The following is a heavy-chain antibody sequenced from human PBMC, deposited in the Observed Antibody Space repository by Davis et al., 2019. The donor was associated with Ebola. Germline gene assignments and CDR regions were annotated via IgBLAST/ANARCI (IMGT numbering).Heavy chain of an antibody. J-gene: IGHJ4*02. D-gene: IGHD4-11*01. CDR1: GYTFTGYY. Sequence: ASVKVSCKASGYTFTGYYMHWVRQAPGQGLEWMGWINPNSGGTNYAQKFQGRVTMTRDTSISTAYMELSRLRSDDTAVYYCAREDDYSRGFDYWGQGTLVTVSS. CDR2: INPNSGGT. CDR3: AREDDYSRGFDY. V-gene: IGHV1-2*02.